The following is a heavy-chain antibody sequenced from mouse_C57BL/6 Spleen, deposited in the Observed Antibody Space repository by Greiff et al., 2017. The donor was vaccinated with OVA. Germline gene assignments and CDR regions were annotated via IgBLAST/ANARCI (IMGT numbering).Heavy chain of an antibody. J-gene: IGHJ2*01. V-gene: IGHV5-9-1*02. CDR1: GFSFSSYA. D-gene: IGHD3-3*01. CDR2: ISSGGDYV. Sequence: DVKLVESGAGLVKPGGSLKLSCAASGFSFSSYAMHWVRQTPEKRLEWVAYISSGGDYVYYADTVKGRFTISRDKARNTLYLQISKLKSDDTPMYYCTRDETGAGGYYFDYWGQGTTLTVSS. CDR3: TRDETGAGGYYFDY.